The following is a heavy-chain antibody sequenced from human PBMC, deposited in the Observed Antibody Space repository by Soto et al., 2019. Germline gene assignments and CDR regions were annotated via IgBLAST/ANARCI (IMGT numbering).Heavy chain of an antibody. Sequence: PSETLSLTCSVSGVSISSRSYYWAWIRQPPGKALEWIGSVFYSGSAYSNLSLKSRLTFSVDTSKKQFSLKMTSVSATDTATYYCARQHYGTFYFDSWGQGALVTVSS. D-gene: IGHD3-16*01. CDR2: VFYSGSA. J-gene: IGHJ4*02. CDR3: ARQHYGTFYFDS. CDR1: GVSISSRSYY. V-gene: IGHV4-39*01.